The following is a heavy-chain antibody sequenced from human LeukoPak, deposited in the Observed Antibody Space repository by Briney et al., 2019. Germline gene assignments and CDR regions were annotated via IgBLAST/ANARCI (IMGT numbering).Heavy chain of an antibody. J-gene: IGHJ1*01. D-gene: IGHD3-16*02. V-gene: IGHV4-34*01. CDR3: ARGIRDYVWGSYRFQH. CDR2: INHSGST. CDR1: GGSFSGYY. Sequence: SETLSLTCAVYGGSFSGYYWSWIRQPPGKGLEWIGEINHSGSTNYNPSLKSRITISVDTSKNQFSLKLSSVTAADTAVYYCARGIRDYVWGSYRFQHWGQGTLVTVSS.